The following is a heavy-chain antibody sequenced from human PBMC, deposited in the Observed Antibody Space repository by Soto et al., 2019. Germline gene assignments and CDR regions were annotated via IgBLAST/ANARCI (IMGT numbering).Heavy chain of an antibody. CDR2: IYYSGST. D-gene: IGHD2-15*01. CDR3: ANSWWFRDGSVFDY. Sequence: SETLSLTCTVSGGSISSGGYYWSWIRQHPGKDLEWIGYIYYSGSTYYNPSLKSRVTISVDTSKNQFSLKLSSVTAADTAVYYWANSWWFRDGSVFDYWGQGTLVTVSS. V-gene: IGHV4-31*03. J-gene: IGHJ4*02. CDR1: GGSISSGGYY.